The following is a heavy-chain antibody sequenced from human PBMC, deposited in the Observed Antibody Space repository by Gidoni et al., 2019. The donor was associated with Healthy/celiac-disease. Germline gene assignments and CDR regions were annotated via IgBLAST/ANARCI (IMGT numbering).Heavy chain of an antibody. V-gene: IGHV2-70*15. J-gene: IGHJ3*02. Sequence: QVTLRESGPALVTPTQTLTLTCTFPGLSLSTIGMCVSWIRQPPGKALEWLARIDWDDDKYYSTSLKTRLTISKDTSKNQVVLTMTNMDPVDTATYYCARIKPAAGGAFDIWGQGTMVTVSS. CDR1: GLSLSTIGMC. D-gene: IGHD6-13*01. CDR2: IDWDDDK. CDR3: ARIKPAAGGAFDI.